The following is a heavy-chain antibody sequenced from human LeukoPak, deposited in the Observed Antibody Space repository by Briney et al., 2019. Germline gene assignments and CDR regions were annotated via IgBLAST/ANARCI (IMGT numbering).Heavy chain of an antibody. Sequence: SETLSLTCTVSGGSISSSSYYWGWIRQPPGKGLVWIGSSHYSGSTYYNPSLKSRVTISVDTPKNQLSLKLNSATSSDTAVYFCARRDYGGLLDYWGQGTLVTVSS. D-gene: IGHD4-23*01. CDR2: SHYSGST. CDR3: ARRDYGGLLDY. CDR1: GGSISSSSYY. J-gene: IGHJ4*02. V-gene: IGHV4-39*01.